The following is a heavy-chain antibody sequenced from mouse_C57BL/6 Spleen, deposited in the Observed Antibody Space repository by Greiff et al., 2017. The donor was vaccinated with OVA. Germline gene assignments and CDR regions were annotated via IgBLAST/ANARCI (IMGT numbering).Heavy chain of an antibody. CDR1: GFSFNTYA. V-gene: IGHV10-1*01. D-gene: IGHD1-1*01. CDR2: IRSKSNNYAT. J-gene: IGHJ4*01. CDR3: VRQPYYGSSPYAMDY. Sequence: EVNVVESGGGLVQPKGSLKLSCAASGFSFNTYAMNWVRQAPGKGLEWVARIRSKSNNYATYYADSVKDRFTISRDDSESMLYLQMNNLKTEDTAMYYCVRQPYYGSSPYAMDYWGQGTSVTVSS.